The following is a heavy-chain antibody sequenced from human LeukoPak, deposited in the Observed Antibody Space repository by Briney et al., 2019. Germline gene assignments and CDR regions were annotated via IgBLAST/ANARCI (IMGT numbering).Heavy chain of an antibody. Sequence: GGSLRLSCAASGFTFSSYWMHWVRQAPGKGLVWVSRINSDGSSTSYADSVKGRFTISRDNAKNTLYLQMNSLRAEDTAVYYCARGNYDILTGYLYYYYYYMDVWGKGTTVTISS. D-gene: IGHD3-9*01. CDR3: ARGNYDILTGYLYYYYYYMDV. CDR1: GFTFSSYW. CDR2: INSDGSST. V-gene: IGHV3-74*01. J-gene: IGHJ6*03.